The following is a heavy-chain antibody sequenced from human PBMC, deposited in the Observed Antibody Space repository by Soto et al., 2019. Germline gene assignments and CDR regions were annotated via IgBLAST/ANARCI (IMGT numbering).Heavy chain of an antibody. CDR3: ARKYYDFWSGYLAHDYYYGMDV. D-gene: IGHD3-3*01. V-gene: IGHV3-48*03. CDR2: ISSSGSTI. J-gene: IGHJ6*02. Sequence: PGGSPRLSCAASGFTFSSYEMNWVRQAPGKGLEWVSYISSSGSTIYYADSVKGRFTISRDNAKNSLYLQMNSLRAEDTAVYYCARKYYDFWSGYLAHDYYYGMDVWGQGTTVTVSS. CDR1: GFTFSSYE.